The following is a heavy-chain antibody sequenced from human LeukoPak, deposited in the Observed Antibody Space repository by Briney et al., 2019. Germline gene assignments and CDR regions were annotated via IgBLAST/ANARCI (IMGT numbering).Heavy chain of an antibody. V-gene: IGHV3-33*01. CDR1: GFTFSSYG. Sequence: PGRSLRLSSAASGFTFSSYGMHWVRQAPGKGLEWVAVIWYDGSNKYYADSVKGRFTISRDNSKNTLYLQMNSLRAEDTAVYYCARDSSYSGSYYGSRGFDYWGQGTLVTVSS. CDR2: IWYDGSNK. J-gene: IGHJ4*02. D-gene: IGHD1-26*01. CDR3: ARDSSYSGSYYGSRGFDY.